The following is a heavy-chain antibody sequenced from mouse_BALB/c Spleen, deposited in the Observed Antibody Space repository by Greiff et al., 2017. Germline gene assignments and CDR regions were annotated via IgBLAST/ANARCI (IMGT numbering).Heavy chain of an antibody. CDR1: GYTFTSYT. J-gene: IGHJ2*01. Sequence: QVQLKESGAELARPGASVKMSCKASGYTFTSYTMHWVKQRPGQGLEWIGYINPSSGYTNYNQKFKDKATLTADKSSSTAYMQLSSLTSEDSAVYYCARPPYGSSYGFDYWGQGTTLTVSS. V-gene: IGHV1-4*01. D-gene: IGHD1-1*01. CDR3: ARPPYGSSYGFDY. CDR2: INPSSGYT.